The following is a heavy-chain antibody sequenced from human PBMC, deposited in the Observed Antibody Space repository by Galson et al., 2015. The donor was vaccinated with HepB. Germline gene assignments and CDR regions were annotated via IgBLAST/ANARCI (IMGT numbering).Heavy chain of an antibody. CDR1: GFTFSTYA. D-gene: IGHD2/OR15-2a*01. Sequence: SLRLSCAASGFTFSTYAMHWVRQAPGKGLEWVALISYDGSNKYYADSVEGLFTISRDNSKNTLYLQMNNLRPEDTAVYYCASAHSTDSSIYNAMDVRGQGTTVTVSS. CDR2: ISYDGSNK. CDR3: ASAHSTDSSIYNAMDV. V-gene: IGHV3-30-3*01. J-gene: IGHJ6*02.